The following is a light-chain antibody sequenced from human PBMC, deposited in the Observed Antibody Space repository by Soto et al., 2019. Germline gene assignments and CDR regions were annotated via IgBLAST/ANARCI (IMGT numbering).Light chain of an antibody. J-gene: IGLJ2*01. CDR1: SSDVGSYNL. Sequence: QSVLTQPASVSGSPGQSITISCTGTSSDVGSYNLVSWYQQHPGKAPKLMIYEVSKRPSGVSKRFSGSKSGNTASLTISGLQAEDEADYYCCSYAGSVVFGGGTKVTVL. CDR3: CSYAGSVV. V-gene: IGLV2-23*02. CDR2: EVS.